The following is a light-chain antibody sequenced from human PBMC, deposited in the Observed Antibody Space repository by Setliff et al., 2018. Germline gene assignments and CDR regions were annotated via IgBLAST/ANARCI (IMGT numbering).Light chain of an antibody. CDR1: SSDVGDYKY. CDR2: EVS. J-gene: IGLJ1*01. CDR3: SSYTSLSTRV. V-gene: IGLV2-14*01. Sequence: QSALTQPASVSGSPGQSITISCTGTSSDVGDYKYVSWYQQLPGKAPKLIIFEVSNRPSGIPSRFSGSKSGNTASLSISGLQAEDEADYYCSSYTSLSTRVFGTGTKVTVL.